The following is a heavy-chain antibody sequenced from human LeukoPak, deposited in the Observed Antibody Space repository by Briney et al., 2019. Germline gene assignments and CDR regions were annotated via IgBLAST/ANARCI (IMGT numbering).Heavy chain of an antibody. Sequence: SETLSLTCTVSGYSISSGYYWGWIRQPPGKGLEWTGSIDHSGSTYYNPSLKSRITISVDTSKNQFSLKLSSVTAADTAVYYCARGTRYYYDSSGYYYYMDVWGKGTTVTVSS. CDR2: IDHSGST. CDR3: ARGTRYYYDSSGYYYYMDV. V-gene: IGHV4-38-2*02. D-gene: IGHD3-22*01. J-gene: IGHJ6*03. CDR1: GYSISSGYY.